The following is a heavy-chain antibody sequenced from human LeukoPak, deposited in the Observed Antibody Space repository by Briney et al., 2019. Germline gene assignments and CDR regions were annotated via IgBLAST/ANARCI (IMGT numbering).Heavy chain of an antibody. Sequence: GGSLRLSCAASGFTFSSYTMNWVRQAPGKGLEWVSSITTSSTYIYYADSVRGRFTISRDNAKNSLYLRMNSLRVEDTAVYYCARGEGYYASGSYYIDYWGQGTLVTVSS. CDR2: ITTSSTYI. V-gene: IGHV3-21*01. CDR1: GFTFSSYT. CDR3: ARGEGYYASGSYYIDY. J-gene: IGHJ4*02. D-gene: IGHD3-10*01.